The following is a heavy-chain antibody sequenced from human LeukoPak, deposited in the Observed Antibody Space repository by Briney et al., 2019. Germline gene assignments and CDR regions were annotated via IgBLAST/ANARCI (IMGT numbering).Heavy chain of an antibody. D-gene: IGHD6-19*01. CDR2: ISGSGGST. CDR1: GFTFSSYA. CDR3: AKNPSGQYSSGWQTTYYFDY. J-gene: IGHJ4*02. V-gene: IGHV3-23*01. Sequence: GGSLRLSCAASGFTFSSYAMSWVRQAPGKGLEWVSAISGSGGSTYYADSVKGRFTISRDNSKNTLYLQMNSLRAEDTAVYYCAKNPSGQYSSGWQTTYYFDYWGQGTLVTVSS.